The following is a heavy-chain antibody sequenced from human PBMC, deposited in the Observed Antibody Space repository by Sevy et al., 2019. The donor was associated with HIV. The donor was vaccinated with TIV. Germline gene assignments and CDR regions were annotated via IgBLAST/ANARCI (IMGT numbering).Heavy chain of an antibody. Sequence: GESLKISCKTSGYNFNNYAVSWVRQAPGQGLEWMGWITADSHKADYPQKLQGRVTMTTDTSTSTAYMELRSLTSDDTAVYFCARAPYNYYTSSRLYYAYYFDYWGQGTLVTVSS. CDR3: ARAPYNYYTSSRLYYAYYFDY. J-gene: IGHJ4*02. V-gene: IGHV1-18*04. CDR2: ITADSHKA. D-gene: IGHD3-22*01. CDR1: GYNFNNYA.